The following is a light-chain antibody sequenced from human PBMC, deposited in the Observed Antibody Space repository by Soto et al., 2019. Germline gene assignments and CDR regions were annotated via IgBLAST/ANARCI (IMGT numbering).Light chain of an antibody. J-gene: IGLJ2*01. CDR1: SRDIGGYNF. CDR3: SSYAGSNNFVV. Sequence: QSALTQPPSASGSPGQSVTISCTGTSRDIGGYNFVSWYQQHPGKAPKFMIYEVSKRPSGVPDRFSGSKSGNTASLTVSGLQADDEADYYCSSYAGSNNFVVFGGGTKLTVL. V-gene: IGLV2-8*01. CDR2: EVS.